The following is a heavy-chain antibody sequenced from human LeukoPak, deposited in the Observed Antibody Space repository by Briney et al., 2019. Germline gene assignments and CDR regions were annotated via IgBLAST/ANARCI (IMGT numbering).Heavy chain of an antibody. CDR2: ISAYNGNT. CDR3: ARGPRSSGWYYYYGMDV. V-gene: IGHV1-18*01. CDR1: GYTFTSYG. D-gene: IGHD6-19*01. J-gene: IGHJ6*02. Sequence: ASVKVSCKASGYTFTSYGISWVRQAPGQGLEWMGWISAYNGNTNYAQKLQGRVTMTTDTSTSTAYMELRSLRSDDTAVYYCARGPRSSGWYYYYGMDVWGQGTTVTVSS.